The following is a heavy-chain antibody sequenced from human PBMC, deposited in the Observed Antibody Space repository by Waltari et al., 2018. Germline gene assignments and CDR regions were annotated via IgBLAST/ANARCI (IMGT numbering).Heavy chain of an antibody. CDR2: IIPILGIA. V-gene: IGHV1-69*02. CDR1: GGTFSSYT. D-gene: IGHD3-10*01. Sequence: QVQLVQSGAEVKKPGSSVKVSCKASGGTFSSYTISGVRQAPGQGLEWMGRIIPILGIANYAQKFQGRVTITADKSTSTAYMELSSLRSEDTAVYHCARSMVRGVIIQYYGMDVWGQGTTVTVSS. J-gene: IGHJ6*02. CDR3: ARSMVRGVIIQYYGMDV.